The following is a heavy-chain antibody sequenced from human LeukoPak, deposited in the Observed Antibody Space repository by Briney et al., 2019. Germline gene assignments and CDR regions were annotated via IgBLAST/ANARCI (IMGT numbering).Heavy chain of an antibody. D-gene: IGHD3-3*01. CDR1: GYSFTAYF. V-gene: IGHV1-2*02. CDR3: ARGGSGSGYLYYFDY. CDR2: VSPNSGDT. Sequence: ASVTLSCKAAGYSFTAYFIHWVRQAPGQGLEWMGWVSPNSGDTNYAQNFQGRVTMTRDTSISAAYMHLTTLTSDDTAVYYCARGGSGSGYLYYFDYWGQGTLVTVSS. J-gene: IGHJ4*02.